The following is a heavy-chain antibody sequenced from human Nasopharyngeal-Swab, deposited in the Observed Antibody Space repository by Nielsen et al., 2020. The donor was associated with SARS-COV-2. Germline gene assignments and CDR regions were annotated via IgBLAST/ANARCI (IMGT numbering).Heavy chain of an antibody. V-gene: IGHV3-74*01. Sequence: WIRQPPGKGLVWVSRINSDGSSTSYADSVKGRFTISRDNAKNTLYLQMNSLRAEDTAVYYCARVVLRFLEWIPRLYGMDVWGQGTTVPSP. D-gene: IGHD3-3*01. CDR3: ARVVLRFLEWIPRLYGMDV. J-gene: IGHJ6*02. CDR2: INSDGSST.